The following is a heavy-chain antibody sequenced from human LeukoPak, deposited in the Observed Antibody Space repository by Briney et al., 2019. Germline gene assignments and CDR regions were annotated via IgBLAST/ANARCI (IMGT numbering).Heavy chain of an antibody. CDR1: GFTFSSYE. D-gene: IGHD3-10*01. J-gene: IGHJ6*02. Sequence: GGSLRLSCAASGFTFSSYEMNWVRQAPGKGLEWVSYISSSGSTIYYADSVKGRFTIYRDNAKNSLYLQMNSLRAEDTAVYYCARDSGSGRYYKLTYYYGMDVWGQGTTVTVSS. CDR3: ARDSGSGRYYKLTYYYGMDV. V-gene: IGHV3-48*03. CDR2: ISSSGSTI.